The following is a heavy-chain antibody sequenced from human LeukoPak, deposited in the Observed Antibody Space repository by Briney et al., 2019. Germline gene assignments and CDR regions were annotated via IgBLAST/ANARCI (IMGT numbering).Heavy chain of an antibody. V-gene: IGHV3-48*04. Sequence: GGSLRLSCTASRFYFSTYDMNWVRQVPGKGLEWVSYIDSSASTTYYAGSVQGRFTISRDNAKNSLYLQMNSLRAEDTAVYYCARGHNSSSSGFYYYYMDVWGRGTTVTVSS. CDR2: IDSSASTT. CDR3: ARGHNSSSSGFYYYYMDV. J-gene: IGHJ6*03. D-gene: IGHD6-6*01. CDR1: RFYFSTYD.